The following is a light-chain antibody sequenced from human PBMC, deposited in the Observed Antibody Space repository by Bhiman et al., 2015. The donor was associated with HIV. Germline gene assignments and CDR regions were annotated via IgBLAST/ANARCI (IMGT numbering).Light chain of an antibody. CDR3: QAWDSSTVI. Sequence: SYVLTQPPSMSVAPGQTARITCGGKNIGTKSVHWYQQRPGQSPVLVIYHDSKRPSGIPERFSGSNTGNTATLTISGTQAMDEADYYCQAWDSSTVIFGGGTKLTVL. CDR2: HDS. J-gene: IGLJ2*01. V-gene: IGLV3-21*01. CDR1: NIGTKS.